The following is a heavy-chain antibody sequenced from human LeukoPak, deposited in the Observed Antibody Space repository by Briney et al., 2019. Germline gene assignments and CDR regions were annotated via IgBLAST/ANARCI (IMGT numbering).Heavy chain of an antibody. CDR3: ARVSGSYCSSSSCYTGGYFYYYMDV. D-gene: IGHD2-2*02. CDR2: IYHSGST. CDR1: GYSISSGYY. Sequence: SETLSLTCTVSGYSISSGYYWGWIRQPPGKGLEWIGSIYHSGSTYYNPSLKSRVTTSVDTSKNQFSLNLSSVTAADTAVYCCARVSGSYCSSSSCYTGGYFYYYMDVWGKGTTVTVSS. J-gene: IGHJ6*03. V-gene: IGHV4-38-2*02.